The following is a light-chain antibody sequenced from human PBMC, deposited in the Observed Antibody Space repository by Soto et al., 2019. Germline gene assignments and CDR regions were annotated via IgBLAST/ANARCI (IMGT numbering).Light chain of an antibody. Sequence: QSVLTQPASVSGSPGQSITISCTGTSSDVGSYNYVSWYQHRPGKAPRLMIYASSNRPSGVSHRFSGSRSGNTASLTISGLQAEDEADYYCSSYTSGSTLYIFGTGTKVTVL. CDR2: ASS. CDR1: SSDVGSYNY. J-gene: IGLJ1*01. CDR3: SSYTSGSTLYI. V-gene: IGLV2-14*01.